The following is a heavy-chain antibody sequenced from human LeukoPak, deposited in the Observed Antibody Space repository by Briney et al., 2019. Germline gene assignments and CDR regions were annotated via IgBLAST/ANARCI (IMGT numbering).Heavy chain of an antibody. Sequence: GGSLRLSCAASGFTFSSYWMSWVRQAPGKGLEWVANIKQDGSEKYYVDSVKGRFTISRDNDKNSLYLQMNSLRAEDTAVYYCARVRYYYDSSGYYFDYWGQGTLVTVSS. V-gene: IGHV3-7*01. CDR1: GFTFSSYW. CDR3: ARVRYYYDSSGYYFDY. J-gene: IGHJ4*02. D-gene: IGHD3-22*01. CDR2: IKQDGSEK.